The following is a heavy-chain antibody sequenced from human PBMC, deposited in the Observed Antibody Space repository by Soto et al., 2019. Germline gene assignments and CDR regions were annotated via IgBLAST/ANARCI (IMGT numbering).Heavy chain of an antibody. J-gene: IGHJ3*02. Sequence: GGSLRLSCAASGFTFSSYSMNWVRQAPGKGLEWVSSISSSSSYIYYADSVKGRFTISRDNAKNSLYLQMNSLRAEDRAVYYCARDRGDRGAFDIWGQGTMVTVSS. CDR1: GFTFSSYS. V-gene: IGHV3-21*01. D-gene: IGHD3-10*01. CDR3: ARDRGDRGAFDI. CDR2: ISSSSSYI.